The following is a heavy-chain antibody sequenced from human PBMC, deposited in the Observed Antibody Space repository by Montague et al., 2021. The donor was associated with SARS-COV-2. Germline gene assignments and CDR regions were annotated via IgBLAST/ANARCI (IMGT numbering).Heavy chain of an antibody. Sequence: SLRLSCAASGFTVSSNYMSWVRQAPGKGLEWVSVIYSGGSTYYADSVKGRFTISRDNSKNTLYLQMNSLRAEDTAVYYCAREVPITIFGVVTDNSWFDPWGQGTLVTVSP. CDR3: AREVPITIFGVVTDNSWFDP. D-gene: IGHD3-3*01. J-gene: IGHJ5*02. CDR1: GFTVSSNY. V-gene: IGHV3-66*01. CDR2: IYSGGST.